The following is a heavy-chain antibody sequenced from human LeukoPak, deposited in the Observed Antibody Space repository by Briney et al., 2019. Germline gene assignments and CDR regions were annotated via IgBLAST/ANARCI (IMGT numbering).Heavy chain of an antibody. CDR1: GGSISSGSYY. Sequence: SETLSLTCTVSGGSISSGSYYWSWIRQPAGKGLEWIGRIYTSGSTNYNPSLKSRVTISVDTSKNQFSLKLSSVTAADTAVYYCARGPTRLLAFDIWGQGTMVTVSS. CDR2: IYTSGST. J-gene: IGHJ3*02. V-gene: IGHV4-61*02. D-gene: IGHD1-26*01. CDR3: ARGPTRLLAFDI.